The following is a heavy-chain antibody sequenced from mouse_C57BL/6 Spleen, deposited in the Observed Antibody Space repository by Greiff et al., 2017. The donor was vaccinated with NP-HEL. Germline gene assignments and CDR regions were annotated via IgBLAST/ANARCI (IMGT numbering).Heavy chain of an antibody. D-gene: IGHD2-5*01. V-gene: IGHV1-76*01. CDR2: IYPGSGNT. J-gene: IGHJ2*01. CDR3: ARRDYSNYEGFDY. CDR1: GYTFTDYY. Sequence: VQRVESGAELVRPGASVKLSCKASGYTFTDYYINWVKQRPGQGLEWIARIYPGSGNTYYNEKFKGKATLTAEKSSSTAYMQLSSLTSEDSAVYFCARRDYSNYEGFDYWGQGTTLTVSS.